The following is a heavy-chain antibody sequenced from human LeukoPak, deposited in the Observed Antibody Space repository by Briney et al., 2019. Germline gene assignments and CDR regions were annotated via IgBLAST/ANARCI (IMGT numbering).Heavy chain of an antibody. CDR1: GFTFSSYA. V-gene: IGHV3-30-3*01. CDR3: ARDGPIGGSGWSMVADY. Sequence: GGSLRLSCAASGFTFSSYAMHWVRQAPGKGLEWVAVISYDGSNKYYADSVKGRFTISRDNSKNTLYLQMSSLRADDTAVYYCARDGPIGGSGWSMVADYWGQGTLVIVSS. CDR2: ISYDGSNK. D-gene: IGHD6-19*01. J-gene: IGHJ4*02.